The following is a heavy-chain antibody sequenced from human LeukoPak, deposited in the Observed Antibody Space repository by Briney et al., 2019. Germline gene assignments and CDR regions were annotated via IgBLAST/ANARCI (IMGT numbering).Heavy chain of an antibody. CDR3: VKRITIFGVAGDY. CDR2: FDPEDGET. Sequence: ASVKVSCKVSGYTLTELSMQWVRQAPGKGLEWMGGFDPEDGETSYAQKFQGRVTMTEDTSTDTAYMELSSLRSEDTAVYYCVKRITIFGVAGDYWGQGTLVTVSS. J-gene: IGHJ4*02. D-gene: IGHD3-3*01. CDR1: GYTLTELS. V-gene: IGHV1-24*01.